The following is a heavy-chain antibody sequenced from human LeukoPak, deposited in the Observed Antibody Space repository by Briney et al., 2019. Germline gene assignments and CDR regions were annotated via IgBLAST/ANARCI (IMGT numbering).Heavy chain of an antibody. CDR2: ISGSGNST. V-gene: IGHV3-23*01. D-gene: IGHD3-16*02. CDR1: GFTFSSYA. J-gene: IGHJ3*02. CDR3: AKEFIMITFGGVIGDAFDI. Sequence: PGGSLRLSCAASGFTFSSYAMSWVRQAPGKGLEWVSTISGSGNSTYYADSVKGRFTISRDNSKNTLYLQMNSLRAEDTAVYYCAKEFIMITFGGVIGDAFDIWGQGTMVTVSS.